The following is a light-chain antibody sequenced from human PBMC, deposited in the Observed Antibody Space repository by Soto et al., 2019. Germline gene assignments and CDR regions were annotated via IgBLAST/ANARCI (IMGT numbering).Light chain of an antibody. V-gene: IGKV1-39*01. CDR3: QQSYSTPRT. Sequence: DIQMTQSPISLSASIGDRVTVTCRASQDISNFLNWYQQKPGKALKLLIYAASNLQSGVPSRFSGSGSGTDFTLTINNLQPKDFATYYCQQSYSTPRTFGQGTKIEIK. J-gene: IGKJ1*01. CDR2: AAS. CDR1: QDISNF.